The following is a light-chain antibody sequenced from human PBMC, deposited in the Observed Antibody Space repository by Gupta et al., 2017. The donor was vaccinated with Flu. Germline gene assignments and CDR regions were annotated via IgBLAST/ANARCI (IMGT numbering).Light chain of an antibody. CDR3: NSFTSSSTWV. Sequence: QSAFTHPPSVSGSPGQSITISCPGTSSDVGRYNYVSWFQQYPGKAPKLMIYEVSNWPSGVSNRFSGSKSGNTASLTISGLQAEDEADYYCNSFTSSSTWVFGGGTKLTVL. V-gene: IGLV2-14*01. J-gene: IGLJ3*02. CDR1: SSDVGRYNY. CDR2: EVS.